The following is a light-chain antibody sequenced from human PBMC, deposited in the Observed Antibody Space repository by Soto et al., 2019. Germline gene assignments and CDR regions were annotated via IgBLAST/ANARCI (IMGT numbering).Light chain of an antibody. CDR1: QSVDSH. J-gene: IGKJ1*01. V-gene: IGKV3-11*01. CDR3: QQLTDWPPQWT. Sequence: PASLSLSPEERATLSCRASQSVDSHLVWYQQKPGQAPRLLIFGASNRATGIPARFSGSGSGTDFTLAINRLEPDDFAVYYCQQLTDWPPQWTFGQGTKVDI. CDR2: GAS.